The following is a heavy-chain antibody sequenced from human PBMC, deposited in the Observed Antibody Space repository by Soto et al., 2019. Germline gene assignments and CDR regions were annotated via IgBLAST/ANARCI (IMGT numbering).Heavy chain of an antibody. CDR3: ARAAAAGFDY. J-gene: IGHJ4*02. V-gene: IGHV3-7*05. CDR2: IKQDGSEK. CDR1: GFTFSSYW. D-gene: IGHD6-13*01. Sequence: GGSLRLSCAASGFTFSSYWMSWVRQAPGKGLEWVANIKQDGSEKYYVDSVKGRFTISRDNAKNSLDLQMNTLRAEDTAVYYWARAAAAGFDYWGQGTPVTVSS.